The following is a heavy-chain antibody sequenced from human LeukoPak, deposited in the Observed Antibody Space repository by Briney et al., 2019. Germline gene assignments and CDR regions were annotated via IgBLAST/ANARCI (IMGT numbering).Heavy chain of an antibody. CDR2: IIPILGIA. CDR1: GGTFSSYA. CDR3: ARGTGATTAFDI. V-gene: IGHV1-69*04. J-gene: IGHJ3*02. Sequence: SVTVSCKASGGTFSSYAISWVRQAPGQGLEWMGRIIPILGIANYAQKFQGGVTITADKSTSTAYMELSSLRSEDTAVYYCARGTGATTAFDIWGQGTMVTVSS. D-gene: IGHD1-26*01.